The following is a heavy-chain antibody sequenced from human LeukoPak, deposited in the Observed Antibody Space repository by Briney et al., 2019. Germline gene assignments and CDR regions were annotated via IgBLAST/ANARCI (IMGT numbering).Heavy chain of an antibody. J-gene: IGHJ4*02. D-gene: IGHD6-19*01. V-gene: IGHV4-39*07. CDR3: ARVRAVAGTPPDY. CDR2: IYYSGST. Sequence: SETLSLTCTVSGGSISSSSYYWGWIRQPPGKGLEWIGSIYYSGSTYYNPSLKSRVTISVDTSKNQFSLKLSSVTAADTAVYYCARVRAVAGTPPDYWGQGTLVTVSS. CDR1: GGSISSSSYY.